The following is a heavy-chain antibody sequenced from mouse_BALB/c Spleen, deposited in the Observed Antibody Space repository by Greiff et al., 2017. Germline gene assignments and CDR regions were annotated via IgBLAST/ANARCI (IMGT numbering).Heavy chain of an antibody. CDR2: IYPGSGST. CDR3: ARDYRYFDY. Sequence: VKLMESGAELVRPGTSVKMSCKASGYTFTNYWIGWAKQRPGQGLEWIGDIYPGSGSTKYNEKFKGKATLTVDTSSSTAYMELHSLTSEDSAVYFCARDYRYFDYWGQGTTLTVSS. CDR1: GYTFTNYW. V-gene: IGHV1-63*01. J-gene: IGHJ2*01. D-gene: IGHD2-14*01.